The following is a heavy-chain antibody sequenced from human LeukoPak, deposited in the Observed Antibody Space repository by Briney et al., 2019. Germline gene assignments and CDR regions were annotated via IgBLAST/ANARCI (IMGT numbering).Heavy chain of an antibody. J-gene: IGHJ4*02. Sequence: ASVKVSCKASGYSFTSYGFNRVRQAPGQGLEWMGWMSAYNGKTNYAQKLQGRVTMTTDTSTSTAYMELRSLRSDDTAVYYCARGEWDIVVVPAAMPGDYWGQGTLVTVSS. V-gene: IGHV1-18*01. CDR1: GYSFTSYG. CDR3: ARGEWDIVVVPAAMPGDY. CDR2: MSAYNGKT. D-gene: IGHD2-2*01.